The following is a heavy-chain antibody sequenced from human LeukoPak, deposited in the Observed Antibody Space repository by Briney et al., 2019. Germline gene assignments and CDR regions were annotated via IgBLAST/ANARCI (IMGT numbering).Heavy chain of an antibody. Sequence: ASVKVSCKASGYTFTSYDINWVRQATGQGLEWMGGIIPIFGTANYAQKFQGRVTITADESTSTAYMELSSLRSEDTAVYYCARNALDYYGSGSYYGDYWGQGTLVTVSS. D-gene: IGHD3-10*01. J-gene: IGHJ4*02. CDR3: ARNALDYYGSGSYYGDY. CDR2: IIPIFGTA. CDR1: GYTFTSYD. V-gene: IGHV1-69*13.